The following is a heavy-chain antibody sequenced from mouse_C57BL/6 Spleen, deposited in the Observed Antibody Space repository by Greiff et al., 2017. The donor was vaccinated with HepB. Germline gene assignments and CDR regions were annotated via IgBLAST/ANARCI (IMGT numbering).Heavy chain of an antibody. CDR1: GYTFTSYW. CDR3: ARGVQDYDY. D-gene: IGHD2-4*01. CDR2: IDPSDSYT. Sequence: QVQLKESGAELVMPGASVKLSCKASGYTFTSYWMHWVKQRPGQGLEWIGEIDPSDSYTNYNQKFKGKSTLTVDKSSSTAYMQLSSLTSEDSAVHYCARGVQDYDYWGQGTTLTVSS. J-gene: IGHJ2*01. V-gene: IGHV1-69*01.